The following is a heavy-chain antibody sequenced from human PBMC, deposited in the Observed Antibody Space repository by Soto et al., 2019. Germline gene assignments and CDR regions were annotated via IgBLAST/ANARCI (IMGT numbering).Heavy chain of an antibody. V-gene: IGHV3-30*18. CDR1: GFTFSSYG. CDR2: ISYDGSNK. D-gene: IGHD1-26*01. Sequence: QVQLVESGGGVVQPGRSLRLSCAASGFTFSSYGMHWVRQAPGKGLEWVAVISYDGSNKYYADSVKGRFTISRDNSKNTLYLQMNSLRAEDTGVYYCAKGGPFYSGSYYGYYYYGMDVWGQGTTVTVSS. J-gene: IGHJ6*02. CDR3: AKGGPFYSGSYYGYYYYGMDV.